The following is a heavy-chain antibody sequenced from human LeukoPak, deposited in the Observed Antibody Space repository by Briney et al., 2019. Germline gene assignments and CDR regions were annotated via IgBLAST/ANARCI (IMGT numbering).Heavy chain of an antibody. CDR2: IYHSGST. D-gene: IGHD6-19*01. J-gene: IGHJ4*02. CDR3: ARMPSSSRSVWYKFDY. V-gene: IGHV4-4*02. CDR1: GGSISSSNW. Sequence: SGTLSLTCAVSGGSISSSNWWSWVRQPPGKGLEWIGEIYHSGSTNYNPSLKSRVTISVDKSKNQFSLKLSSVTAADTAVYYCARMPSSSRSVWYKFDYWGQGTLVTVSS.